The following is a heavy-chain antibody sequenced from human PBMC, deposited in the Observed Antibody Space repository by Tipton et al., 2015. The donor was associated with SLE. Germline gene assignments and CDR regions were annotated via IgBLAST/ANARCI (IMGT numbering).Heavy chain of an antibody. CDR3: ARTAYCRSPRCCQRYGMDV. V-gene: IGHV1-18*01. CDR1: GYTFNSYG. J-gene: IGHJ6*02. D-gene: IGHD2-2*01. Sequence: QSGAEVKKPGASVKESCKASGYTFNSYGVSWVRQAPGQGLEWMGWTSTFNGKTNYSQNFQGRVTMTTDTSTSTAYMELRSLRSDDTAVYYCARTAYCRSPRCCQRYGMDVWGQGTTVTVSS. CDR2: TSTFNGKT.